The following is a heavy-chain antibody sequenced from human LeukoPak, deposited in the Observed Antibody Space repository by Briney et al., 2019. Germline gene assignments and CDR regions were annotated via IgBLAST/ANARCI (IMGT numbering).Heavy chain of an antibody. CDR1: GFTFSSYG. J-gene: IGHJ4*02. D-gene: IGHD3-10*01. CDR2: IWSDGSVK. V-gene: IGHV3-33*01. CDR3: ARDGSGTYTYPDY. Sequence: GGSLRLSCAASGFTFSSYGMHWGRQAPGKGLEWVAVIWSDGSVKYHADSVKGRFTISRDNSKNTLYLQMNSLRAEDTAVYYCARDGSGTYTYPDYWGQGTLVTVSS.